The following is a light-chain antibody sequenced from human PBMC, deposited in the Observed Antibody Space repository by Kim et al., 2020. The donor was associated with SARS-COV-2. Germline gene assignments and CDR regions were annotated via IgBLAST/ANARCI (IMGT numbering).Light chain of an antibody. CDR2: KIS. Sequence: DVVMTQSPLSLPVTLGQPASISCRSSQSLVHSDGNTYLNWFQQRPGQSPRRLIYKISNRDSGVPDRFSGSGSGTDFTLTISSLEPEDFAVYYCQQRSNWPTFGGGTKVDIK. J-gene: IGKJ4*01. V-gene: IGKV2-30*02. CDR1: QSLVHSDGNTY. CDR3: QQRSNWPT.